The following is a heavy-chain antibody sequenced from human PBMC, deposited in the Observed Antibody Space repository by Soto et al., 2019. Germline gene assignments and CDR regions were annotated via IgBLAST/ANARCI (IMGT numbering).Heavy chain of an antibody. D-gene: IGHD3-16*02. CDR2: IYWDDDK. J-gene: IGHJ4*02. CDR3: AHIIMITFGGVIVQYYFDY. CDR1: GFSLSPSGVG. Sequence: QITLKESGPTLVKPTQTLTLTCTFSGFSLSPSGVGVGWIRQPPGKALEWLALIYWDDDKRYSPSLKSRLTITKDTSKNQVVLTMTNMEPVDTATYACAHIIMITFGGVIVQYYFDYWGQGTLVTVSS. V-gene: IGHV2-5*02.